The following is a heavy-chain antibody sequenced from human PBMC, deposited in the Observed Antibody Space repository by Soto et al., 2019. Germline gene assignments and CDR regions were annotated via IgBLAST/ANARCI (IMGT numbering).Heavy chain of an antibody. Sequence: GASVKVSCKASGYTFTYRYLHWVRQAPGQALEWMGWITPFNGNTNYAQKFQDRVTITRDRSMSTAYMELSSLRSEDTAMYYCARSRGAYDSSGYDAFAIWGQGTMVTVSS. CDR3: ARSRGAYDSSGYDAFAI. CDR1: GYTFTYRY. J-gene: IGHJ3*02. D-gene: IGHD3-22*01. CDR2: ITPFNGNT. V-gene: IGHV1-45*02.